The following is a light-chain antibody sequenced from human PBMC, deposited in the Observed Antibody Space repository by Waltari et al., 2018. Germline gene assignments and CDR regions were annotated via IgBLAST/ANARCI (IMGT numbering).Light chain of an antibody. Sequence: SYELTQPPSVAVSPGQTARITCSGDALPIQYTSWYQQKTGQAPVLVIYEDTKRASGITERFSGASSGTMSALTIGGAQVDDEADYYCCSTDSSGDHWVFGGGTQLTVL. V-gene: IGLV3-10*01. CDR3: CSTDSSGDHWV. J-gene: IGLJ3*02. CDR1: ALPIQY. CDR2: EDT.